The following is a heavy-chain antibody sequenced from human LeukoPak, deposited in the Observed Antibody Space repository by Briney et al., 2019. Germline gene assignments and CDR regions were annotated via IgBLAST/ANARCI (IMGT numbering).Heavy chain of an antibody. V-gene: IGHV1-2*02. Sequence: ASVKVSFKASGYTFTGYYIHWVRQAPGQGLEWMGWIYPYSGDTNYAQNFQGRVTMTRDTSISTAYMELSSLKSDDTAVYYCARDRNSGSSLDIWGQGTMLTVSS. J-gene: IGHJ3*02. CDR1: GYTFTGYY. CDR3: ARDRNSGSSLDI. D-gene: IGHD6-6*01. CDR2: IYPYSGDT.